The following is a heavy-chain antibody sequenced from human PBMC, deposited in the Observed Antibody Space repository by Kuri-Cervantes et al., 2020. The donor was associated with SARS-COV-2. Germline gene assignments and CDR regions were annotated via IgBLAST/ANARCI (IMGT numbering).Heavy chain of an antibody. Sequence: ASVKVSCKASGYTFTSYGISWVRQAPGQGLEWMGWISAYNGSTNYAQKLQGRVTMTTDTSTSTAYMELRSLRSDDTAVYYCARGKQQLVRAYYYGMDVWGQGTTVTVSS. D-gene: IGHD6-13*01. CDR2: ISAYNGST. V-gene: IGHV1-18*04. CDR1: GYTFTSYG. CDR3: ARGKQQLVRAYYYGMDV. J-gene: IGHJ6*02.